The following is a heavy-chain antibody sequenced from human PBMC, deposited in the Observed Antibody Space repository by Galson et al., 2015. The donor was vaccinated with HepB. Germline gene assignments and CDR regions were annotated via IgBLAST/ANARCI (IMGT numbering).Heavy chain of an antibody. Sequence: CAASGFTFSDYALHWVRQAPGKGLEWVAVTSYDGSSKYYADSVKGRFTISRDDFKSTLYLQMNSLRPEDTATYLCARDLYGMGDDNSAGGMDVWGQGTTVSVS. CDR2: TSYDGSSK. CDR3: ARDLYGMGDDNSAGGMDV. V-gene: IGHV3-30*04. D-gene: IGHD3-16*01. CDR1: GFTFSDYA. J-gene: IGHJ6*02.